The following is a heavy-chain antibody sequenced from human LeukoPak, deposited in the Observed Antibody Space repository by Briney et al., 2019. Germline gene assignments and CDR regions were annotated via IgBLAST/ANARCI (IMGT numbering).Heavy chain of an antibody. V-gene: IGHV3-21*01. CDR3: ARGASRADY. Sequence: GGSLGLSCAASGFTFRSYNMNWVRQAPGKRPEWVSSISSSSSYIYYADSVKGRFTISRDNAKDSLYLQMNSLRAEDTALYYCARGASRADYWGQGTLVTVSS. CDR2: ISSSSSYI. J-gene: IGHJ4*02. CDR1: GFTFRSYN.